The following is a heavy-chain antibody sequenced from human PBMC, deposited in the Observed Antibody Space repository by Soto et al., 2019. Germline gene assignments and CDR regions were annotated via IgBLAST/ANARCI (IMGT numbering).Heavy chain of an antibody. V-gene: IGHV3-7*01. CDR2: INQDGSEK. Sequence: GGSLRLSCEASGFPFSFYSMNWVRQAPGKGLEWVANINQDGSEKYYVDSVKGRFTISRDNSKSSLYLQMNSLRAEDTALYYCVRGDNWNDEASDYWGQGTLVTVSS. J-gene: IGHJ4*02. CDR3: VRGDNWNDEASDY. D-gene: IGHD1-1*01. CDR1: GFPFSFYS.